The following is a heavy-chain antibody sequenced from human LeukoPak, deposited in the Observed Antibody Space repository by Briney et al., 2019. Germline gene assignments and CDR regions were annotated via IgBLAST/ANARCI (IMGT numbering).Heavy chain of an antibody. D-gene: IGHD6-19*01. J-gene: IGHJ1*01. CDR3: AAGYSSGWFAEYFHS. CDR1: GYSLTDLS. CDR2: FDPEDGRP. V-gene: IGHV1-24*01. Sequence: SVKVSCNVSGYSLTDLSMHRVRQAPGNGLEWMGGFDPEDGRPVYAQKFQGRVTLTEDTSTETAYMELSSLRSEDTAVYFCAAGYSSGWFAEYFHSWGQGTLVTVSS.